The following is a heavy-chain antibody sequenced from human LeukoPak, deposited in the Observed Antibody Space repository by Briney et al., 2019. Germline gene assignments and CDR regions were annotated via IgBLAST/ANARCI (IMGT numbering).Heavy chain of an antibody. CDR3: ARWNTAMVTGPDAFDI. CDR1: GGSISSYY. J-gene: IGHJ3*02. V-gene: IGHV4-59*01. D-gene: IGHD5-18*01. Sequence: PSETLSLTCTVPGGSISSYYWSWIRQPPGKGLEWIGYIYYSGSTNYNPSLKSRVTISVDTSKNQFSLKLSSVTAADTAVYYCARWNTAMVTGPDAFDIWGQGTMVTVSS. CDR2: IYYSGST.